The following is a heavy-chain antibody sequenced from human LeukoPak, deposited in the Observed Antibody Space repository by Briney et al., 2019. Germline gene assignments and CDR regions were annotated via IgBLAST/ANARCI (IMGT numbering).Heavy chain of an antibody. D-gene: IGHD5-24*01. CDR3: AKNRVGQNYADSFEI. Sequence: GGSLRLSCVASGVAFERFAMHWVRQVPGKGLEWISGLTWNSARTLYADSVKGRFTISRDNSKNILYLQLNSLTAEDTAVYYCAKNRVGQNYADSFEIWGQGTMVSVCS. CDR1: GVAFERFA. V-gene: IGHV3-9*01. J-gene: IGHJ3*02. CDR2: LTWNSART.